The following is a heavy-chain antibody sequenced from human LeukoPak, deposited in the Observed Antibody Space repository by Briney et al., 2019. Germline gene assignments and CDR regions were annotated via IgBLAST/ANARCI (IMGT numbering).Heavy chain of an antibody. D-gene: IGHD3-10*01. Sequence: PSETLSLTCTVSGDSISSYYWSWIRQPPGKGLEWIGYMYYSGSTNYNPSLKSRVTISVDTSKNQFSLELSSVTAADTAVYYCARETPYGSGSYPFDYWGQGILVTVSS. CDR1: GDSISSYY. V-gene: IGHV4-59*01. CDR2: MYYSGST. J-gene: IGHJ4*02. CDR3: ARETPYGSGSYPFDY.